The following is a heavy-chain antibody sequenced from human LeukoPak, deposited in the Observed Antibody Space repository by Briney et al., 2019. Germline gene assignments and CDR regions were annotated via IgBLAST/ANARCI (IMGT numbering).Heavy chain of an antibody. Sequence: PGGSLRLSCAASGFTFSSFVMNWVRQAPGKGLEWVSSIGGSGGGTYYADSVKGRFTISRDNSKNTLYLLMNTLRGDDTAVYYCAKISGPGSSHSDSWGQGTLVTVSS. CDR3: AKISGPGSSHSDS. CDR1: GFTFSSFV. CDR2: IGGSGGGT. J-gene: IGHJ4*02. D-gene: IGHD6-13*01. V-gene: IGHV3-23*01.